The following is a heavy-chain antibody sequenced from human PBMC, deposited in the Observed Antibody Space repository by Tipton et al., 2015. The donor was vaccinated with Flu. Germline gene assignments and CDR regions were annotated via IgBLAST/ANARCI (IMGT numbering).Heavy chain of an antibody. D-gene: IGHD1-14*01. CDR3: AKPGGGIPGFFYVTDV. CDR2: IRGSGGST. CDR1: GFTFSSYA. V-gene: IGHV3-23*01. J-gene: IGHJ6*02. Sequence: SLRLSCAASGFTFSSYAMSWVRQAPGKGLEWVSAIRGSGGSTYYADSVKGRFTISRDNSKNTLHLQMNSLRADDTAVYYCAKPGGGIPGFFYVTDVWGQGTTVTVSS.